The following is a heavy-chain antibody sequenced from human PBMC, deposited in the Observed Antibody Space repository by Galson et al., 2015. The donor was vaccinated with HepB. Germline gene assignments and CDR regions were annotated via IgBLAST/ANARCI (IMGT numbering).Heavy chain of an antibody. Sequence: SVKVSCKASGYTFTSYYMHWVRQAPGQGLVWMGIFNPSGGSTSYAQKFQGRVTMTRDTSTSTVYMELSSLISEDTAVYYCARPRGVAGAFDYWGQGTLVTVSS. D-gene: IGHD6-19*01. CDR3: ARPRGVAGAFDY. CDR2: FNPSGGST. J-gene: IGHJ4*02. CDR1: GYTFTSYY. V-gene: IGHV1-46*03.